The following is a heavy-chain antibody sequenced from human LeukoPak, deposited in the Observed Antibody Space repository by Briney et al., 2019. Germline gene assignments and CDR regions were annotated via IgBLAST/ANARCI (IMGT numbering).Heavy chain of an antibody. Sequence: GGSLRLSRAASGFTVSSNYMSWVRQAPGKGLEWVSVIYSGGSTYYADSVKGRFTISRDNSKNTLYLQMNSLRAEDTAVYYCVVGATTDYYYGMDVWGQGTTVTVSS. V-gene: IGHV3-66*01. CDR1: GFTVSSNY. CDR3: VVGATTDYYYGMDV. CDR2: IYSGGST. D-gene: IGHD1-26*01. J-gene: IGHJ6*02.